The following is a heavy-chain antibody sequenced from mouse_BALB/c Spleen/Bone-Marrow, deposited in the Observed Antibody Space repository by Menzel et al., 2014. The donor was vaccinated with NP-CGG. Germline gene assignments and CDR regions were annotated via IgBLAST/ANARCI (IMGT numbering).Heavy chain of an antibody. CDR2: IYYSGTI. V-gene: IGHV3-5*02. J-gene: IGHJ2*01. Sequence: EVKVVESGPGLVKPSQTVSLTCTVTGISITTGNYRWSWIRQFPGNKLEWIGYIYYSGTITYNPSLTSRTTTTRDTSKNQFFLEMNSLTAEDTATYYCARYYGNYFDYWGQGTTLTVSS. CDR1: GISITTGNYR. CDR3: ARYYGNYFDY. D-gene: IGHD1-1*02.